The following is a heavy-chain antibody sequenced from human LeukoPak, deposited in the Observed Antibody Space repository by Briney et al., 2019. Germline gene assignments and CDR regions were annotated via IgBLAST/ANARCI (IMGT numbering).Heavy chain of an antibody. CDR2: IYYSGST. D-gene: IGHD2-21*02. Sequence: SETLSLTCTVSGVSISSSNSYWGWIRQPPGKGLEWIGSIYYSGSTYHNPSLKSRVTISVDTSKNQFSLKLSSVTAADTAVYYCAVVTPGGYYYYYMDVWGKGTTVTVSS. CDR1: GVSISSSNSY. V-gene: IGHV4-39*07. CDR3: AVVTPGGYYYYYMDV. J-gene: IGHJ6*03.